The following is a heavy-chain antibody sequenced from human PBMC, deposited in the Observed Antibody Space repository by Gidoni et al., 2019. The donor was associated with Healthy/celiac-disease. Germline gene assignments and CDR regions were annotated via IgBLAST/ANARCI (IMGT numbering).Heavy chain of an antibody. CDR3: AKDPSIVVAGPLDY. V-gene: IGHV3-30*18. CDR2: ISYDGSKK. Sequence: QVQLVESGGGVVQPGRSLRLACPACGVTFSSYGMHWVRQAPGKGLEWVAVISYDGSKKYYPDSVKGRFTISRDNSKNTLYLQMNSLRAEDTAVYYCAKDPSIVVAGPLDYWGQGTLVTVSS. D-gene: IGHD2-15*01. CDR1: GVTFSSYG. J-gene: IGHJ4*02.